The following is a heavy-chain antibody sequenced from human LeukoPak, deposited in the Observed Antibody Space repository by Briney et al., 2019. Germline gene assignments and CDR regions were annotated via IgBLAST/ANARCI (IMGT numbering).Heavy chain of an antibody. Sequence: PGGSLRLSCAASGFSLRSYSMNWVRQAPGKGLEWVSYITSSGSIIHYTDSVKGRFTISRDNADNSLYLQMISLRAEDTAVYYCARVRVGYYFDYWGQGTLVTVSS. V-gene: IGHV3-48*01. D-gene: IGHD2-15*01. CDR2: ITSSGSII. CDR1: GFSLRSYS. CDR3: ARVRVGYYFDY. J-gene: IGHJ4*02.